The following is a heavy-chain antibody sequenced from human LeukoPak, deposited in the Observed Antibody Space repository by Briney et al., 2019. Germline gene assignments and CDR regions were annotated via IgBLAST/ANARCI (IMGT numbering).Heavy chain of an antibody. Sequence: ASVKVSCKASRYTFTSYDINWVREAAGQGLEWMGWMNPNTGLTGFAQKFQGRLTMTRDTSISTAYMELSSLRSDDTAVYYCARLAQTPDYYSSGGYFYLGYWGQGTPVTVSS. CDR3: ARLAQTPDYYSSGGYFYLGY. J-gene: IGHJ4*02. V-gene: IGHV1-8*01. CDR2: MNPNTGLT. D-gene: IGHD3-22*01. CDR1: RYTFTSYD.